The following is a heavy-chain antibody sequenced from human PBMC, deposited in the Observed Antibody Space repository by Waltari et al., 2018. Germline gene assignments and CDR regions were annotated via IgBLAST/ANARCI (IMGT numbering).Heavy chain of an antibody. V-gene: IGHV1-18*01. J-gene: IGHJ6*02. D-gene: IGHD1-26*01. CDR3: ARDYRGVVGAHLYGMDV. CDR2: ISAYNGNT. CDR1: GYTFTSYG. Sequence: QVQLVQSGAEVKKPGASVKVSCEASGYTFTSYGISWVRQAPGQGLEWMGWISAYNGNTNYGQKLQGRGTMTTDTSTSTAYMELRSLRSDDTAVYYCARDYRGVVGAHLYGMDVWGQGTTVTVSS.